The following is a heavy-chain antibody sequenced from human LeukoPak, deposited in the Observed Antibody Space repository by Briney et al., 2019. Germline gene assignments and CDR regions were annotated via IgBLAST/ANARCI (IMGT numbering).Heavy chain of an antibody. D-gene: IGHD2-21*02. CDR2: ISAYNGNT. CDR3: ARHIVVVTAKDYGMDV. V-gene: IGHV1-18*01. J-gene: IGHJ6*02. CDR1: GYTFTSYG. Sequence: ASVKVSCKGSGYTFTSYGISWVRQAPGQGLEWMGWISAYNGNTNHAQKFQGRVTMTTDTSTSTAYMELRSLRSDDTAVYYCARHIVVVTAKDYGMDVWGQGTTVTVSS.